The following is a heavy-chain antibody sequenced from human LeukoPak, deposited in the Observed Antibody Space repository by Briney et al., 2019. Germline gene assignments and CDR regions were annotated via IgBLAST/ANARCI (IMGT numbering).Heavy chain of an antibody. CDR3: ATRRPNYPFDY. CDR2: ISGSSYNT. D-gene: IGHD3-10*01. V-gene: IGHV3-23*01. CDR1: GFTFSNYA. J-gene: IGHJ4*02. Sequence: GGSLRLSCAAAGFTFSNYAMNWVRQAPWKGLEWVSAISGSSYNTYYADSVKGRFTISRDDSKNTLYLQMNSLRAEDTAVYYCATRRPNYPFDYWGQGTLVTVSS.